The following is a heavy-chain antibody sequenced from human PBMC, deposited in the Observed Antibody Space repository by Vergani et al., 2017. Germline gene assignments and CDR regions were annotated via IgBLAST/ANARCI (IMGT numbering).Heavy chain of an antibody. CDR2: IKSKTDGGTT. D-gene: IGHD2-15*01. Sequence: EVQLLESGGGLVQPGGSLRLSCAASGFTFINAWMSWVRQAPGKGLEWVGRIKSKTDGGTTYYAAPVKGKFTISRADSKNTLYLQMNSLKTEDTAVYYCTTDNQNSTRGHCSVTNCYEGVFDMGGQRTVVTVSS. CDR3: TTDNQNSTRGHCSVTNCYEGVFDM. V-gene: IGHV3-15*01. CDR1: GFTFINAW. J-gene: IGHJ3*02.